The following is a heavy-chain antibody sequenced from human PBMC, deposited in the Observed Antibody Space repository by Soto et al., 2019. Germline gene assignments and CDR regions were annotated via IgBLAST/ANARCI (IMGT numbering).Heavy chain of an antibody. CDR3: ARAFYGMDV. Sequence: SGPTREPTQTLTLTCTVSGFSLSGSGMRVTWIRQPPGKALEWLARIDWEDTKLYSTSLKTRLTISKDTSKNQVFLTMTNVDPADTGTYYCARAFYGMDVWGQGTTVTVSS. V-gene: IGHV2-70*04. J-gene: IGHJ6*02. CDR1: GFSLSGSGMR. CDR2: IDWEDTK.